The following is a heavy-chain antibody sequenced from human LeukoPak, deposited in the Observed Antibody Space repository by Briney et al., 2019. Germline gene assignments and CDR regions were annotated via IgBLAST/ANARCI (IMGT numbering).Heavy chain of an antibody. J-gene: IGHJ3*01. CDR1: GASVSGSDYY. CDR2: IFYTEST. CDR3: AGDGVTPGALTGEDLI. D-gene: IGHD7-27*01. Sequence: SETLSLTCTVSGASVSGSDYYWGWIRQPPGKGLEWIASIFYTESTYYNPSLKSRVTISVDTSKNQFSLRLTSVTAADTAIYNCAGDGVTPGALTGEDLIGGQGKLVT. V-gene: IGHV4-39*07.